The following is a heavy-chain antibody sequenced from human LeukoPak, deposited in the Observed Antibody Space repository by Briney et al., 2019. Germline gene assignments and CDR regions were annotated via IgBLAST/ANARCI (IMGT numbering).Heavy chain of an antibody. CDR3: ASDLGYDFWSGYSDY. Sequence: GGSLRLSCAASGFTFSSYWMHWVRQAPGKGLVWVSRINSDGSSTSYADSVKGRFTISRDNAKNTLYLKMNSLRAEDTAVYYCASDLGYDFWSGYSDYWGQGTLVTVSS. J-gene: IGHJ4*02. V-gene: IGHV3-74*01. CDR1: GFTFSSYW. D-gene: IGHD3-3*01. CDR2: INSDGSST.